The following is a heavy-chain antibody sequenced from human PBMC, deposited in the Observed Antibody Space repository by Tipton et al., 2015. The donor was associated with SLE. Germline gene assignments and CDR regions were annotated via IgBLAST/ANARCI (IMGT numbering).Heavy chain of an antibody. V-gene: IGHV3-21*03. Sequence: SLRLSCAASGFTFSSYSMNWVRQAPGKGLEWVSSISSDSYYIYYADSVKGRFTISRDNAKNSLYLQMNSLRAEDTAVYYCARANWNYMVFDYWGQGTLVTVSS. D-gene: IGHD1-7*01. CDR3: ARANWNYMVFDY. CDR2: ISSDSYYI. J-gene: IGHJ4*02. CDR1: GFTFSSYS.